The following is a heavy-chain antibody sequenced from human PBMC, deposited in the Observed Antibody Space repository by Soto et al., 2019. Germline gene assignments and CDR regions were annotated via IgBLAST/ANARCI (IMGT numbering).Heavy chain of an antibody. V-gene: IGHV4-59*01. D-gene: IGHD2-2*01. J-gene: IGHJ4*02. CDR1: GGSISSYY. Sequence: SETLSLTCTVSGGSISSYYWSWIRQPPGKGLEWIGYIYYSGSTNYNPSLKSRVTISVDTSKNQFSLKLSSVTAADTAVYYCARGRADIVVVPAFDDWGKGTLVTVSS. CDR2: IYYSGST. CDR3: ARGRADIVVVPAFDD.